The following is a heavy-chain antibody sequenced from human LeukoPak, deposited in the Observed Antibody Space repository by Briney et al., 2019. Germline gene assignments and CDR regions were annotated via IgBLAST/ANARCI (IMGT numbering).Heavy chain of an antibody. Sequence: ASVKVSCKASGYTFTSYGISWVRQAPGQGLEWMGWISAYNGNTNYAQKLQGRVTMTTDTSTCTAYMELRSLRSDDTAVYYCARGTMVQGVIISTPVEDYWGQGTLVTVSS. J-gene: IGHJ4*02. CDR2: ISAYNGNT. V-gene: IGHV1-18*01. D-gene: IGHD3-10*01. CDR1: GYTFTSYG. CDR3: ARGTMVQGVIISTPVEDY.